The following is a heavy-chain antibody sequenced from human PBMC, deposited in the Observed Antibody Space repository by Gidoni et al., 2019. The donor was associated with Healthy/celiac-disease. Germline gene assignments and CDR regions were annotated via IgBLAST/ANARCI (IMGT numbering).Heavy chain of an antibody. CDR2: ISSSGSTI. D-gene: IGHD5-12*01. V-gene: IGHV3-11*01. CDR1: GFTFRDYY. Sequence: QVQLVESGGGLVKPGGSLRLSCAASGFTFRDYYMSWIRQAPGKGLEWVSYISSSGSTIYYADSVKGRFTISRDNAKNSLYLQMNSLRAEDTAVYYCARARWLQLRLGKRSYYFDYWGQGTLVTVSS. J-gene: IGHJ4*02. CDR3: ARARWLQLRLGKRSYYFDY.